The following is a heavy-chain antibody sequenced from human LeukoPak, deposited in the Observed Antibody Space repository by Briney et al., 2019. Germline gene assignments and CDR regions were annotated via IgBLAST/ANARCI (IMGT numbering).Heavy chain of an antibody. CDR2: IKQDGSEK. J-gene: IGHJ3*02. D-gene: IGHD2-15*01. CDR1: GFTFSSYW. Sequence: GGSLRLSCAASGFTFSSYWMSWVRQAPGKGLEWVANIKQDGSEKYYVDSVKGRFTISRDNAKNSLYLQMNSLRAEDTAVYYCARRFGYRSGGSCYSSHAFDIWGQGTMVTVSS. V-gene: IGHV3-7*01. CDR3: ARRFGYRSGGSCYSSHAFDI.